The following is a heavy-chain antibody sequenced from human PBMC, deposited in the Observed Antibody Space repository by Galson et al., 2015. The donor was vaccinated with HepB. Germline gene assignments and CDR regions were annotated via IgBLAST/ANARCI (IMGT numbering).Heavy chain of an antibody. D-gene: IGHD3-22*01. CDR2: INTNTGNP. Sequence: SVKVSCKASGYTFTSYGMKWVRQAPGQGLEWMGWINTNTGNPTYAQAFTGRFVFSLDTSVSTAYLQISSLKAEDTAVYYCARFYSDTSGYYYDHWGQGTLVTVSS. CDR1: GYTFTSYG. CDR3: ARFYSDTSGYYYDH. V-gene: IGHV7-4-1*02. J-gene: IGHJ5*02.